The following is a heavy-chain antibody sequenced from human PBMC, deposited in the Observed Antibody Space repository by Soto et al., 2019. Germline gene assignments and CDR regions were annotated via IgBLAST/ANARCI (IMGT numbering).Heavy chain of an antibody. D-gene: IGHD2-15*01. J-gene: IGHJ4*02. CDR3: PGRRGAALQDN. V-gene: IGHV3-73*01. CDR1: GFNFTGSA. CDR2: IRGRAKSYAT. Sequence: EVQLVESGGGLVKPGGSLKLSCAGFGFNFTGSALHWVRQGSGKGLEWVGRIRGRAKSYATSYATSVKGRFFISRDDSKKTAYLPMNSLKAEEKGLYYCPGRRGAALQDNWGQGTLVTVSS.